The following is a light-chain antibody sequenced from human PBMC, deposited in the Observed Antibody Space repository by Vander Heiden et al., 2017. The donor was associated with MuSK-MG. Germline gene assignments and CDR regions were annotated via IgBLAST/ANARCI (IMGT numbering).Light chain of an antibody. V-gene: IGKV1-39*01. CDR1: QSISSY. J-gene: IGKJ2*02. CDR2: AAS. CDR3: QQNDSNPRGT. Sequence: DIQMTQSPSSLSASVGDRVTITCRASQSISSYLNWYQQKPGKAPKLLIYAASSLQSGVPSRFSGSGYGTDFTLTISSLQPEDFATYYCQQNDSNPRGTFGQGTKLEIK.